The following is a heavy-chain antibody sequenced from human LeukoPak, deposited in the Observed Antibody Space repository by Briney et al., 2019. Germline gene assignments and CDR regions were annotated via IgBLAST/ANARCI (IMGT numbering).Heavy chain of an antibody. D-gene: IGHD4-17*01. J-gene: IGHJ2*01. CDR1: GGSISSYY. CDR3: AAYGDHWYFDL. V-gene: IGHV4-4*07. CDR2: TYARGSP. Sequence: SETLSLTCTVSGGSISSYYWSWIRQPAGKGLEWIGRTYARGSPTFNPSLRSRVTMSVDTSKNQFSLTLSSVSAADTAVYYCAAYGDHWYFDLWGRGTLVTVSS.